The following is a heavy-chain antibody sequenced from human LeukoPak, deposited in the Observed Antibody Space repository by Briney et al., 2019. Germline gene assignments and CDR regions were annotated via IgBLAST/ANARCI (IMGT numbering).Heavy chain of an antibody. Sequence: SETLSLTRVVSGGSLSRYYGSWVRQPPSKGRECIGYIYFSGSTNYNRSLKSRATISVDTSKNQFSMKLNSVTAADTAVYYCARGSSAYYSYMDFWGKGTRVIVS. CDR1: GGSLSRYY. J-gene: IGHJ6*03. CDR3: ARGSSAYYSYMDF. CDR2: IYFSGST. D-gene: IGHD3-16*01. V-gene: IGHV4-59*01.